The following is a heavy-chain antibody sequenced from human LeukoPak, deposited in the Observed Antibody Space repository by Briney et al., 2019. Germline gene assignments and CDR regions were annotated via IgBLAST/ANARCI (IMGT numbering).Heavy chain of an antibody. Sequence: GASVKVSCKASGYTFTSYYMHWVRQAPGQGLEWMGIINPSGGSTSYAQKFQGRVTMTRDTSTSTVYMELSSLRSEDTAVYYCARDHRLPAGRKQRYFDYWGQGTLVTVSS. CDR3: ARDHRLPAGRKQRYFDY. J-gene: IGHJ4*02. CDR1: GYTFTSYY. CDR2: INPSGGST. V-gene: IGHV1-46*01. D-gene: IGHD2-2*01.